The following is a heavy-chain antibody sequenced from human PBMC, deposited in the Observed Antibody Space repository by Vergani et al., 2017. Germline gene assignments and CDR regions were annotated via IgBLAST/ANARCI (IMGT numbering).Heavy chain of an antibody. CDR2: INSNSGNP. Sequence: QVPLVQSGAEVKKPGASVKVSCEGSGYTFRNYGISWVRQAPGEGLEWLGWINSNSGNPTYAQCFKGRFVFSLDSSVSTSYLQINSLQTEDTAVYYCVRNRSGFCTGSSCYSGWFDAWGQGTMVTVSS. CDR3: VRNRSGFCTGSSCYSGWFDA. J-gene: IGHJ5*02. CDR1: GYTFRNYG. V-gene: IGHV7-4-1*02. D-gene: IGHD2-15*01.